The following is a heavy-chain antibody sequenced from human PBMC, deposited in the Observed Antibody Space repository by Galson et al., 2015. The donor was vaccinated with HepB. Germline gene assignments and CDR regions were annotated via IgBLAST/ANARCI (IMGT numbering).Heavy chain of an antibody. CDR1: GVTFSSFG. J-gene: IGHJ4*02. CDR3: TGDGSGNRPESYFDY. Sequence: SLRLSCAASGVTFSSFGMHWVRQAPGKGLEWVAGTWSDGSKKFYADSVQGRFTISRDNSKNRLYLQMNSLRAEDTAVYYCTGDGSGNRPESYFDYWGQGTLVTVSS. D-gene: IGHD5-18*01. CDR2: TWSDGSKK. V-gene: IGHV3-33*01.